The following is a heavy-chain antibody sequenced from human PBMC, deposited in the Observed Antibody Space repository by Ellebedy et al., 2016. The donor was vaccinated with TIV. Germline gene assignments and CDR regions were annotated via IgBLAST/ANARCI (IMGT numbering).Heavy chain of an antibody. CDR2: IYAGGNKP. V-gene: IGHV3-23*01. CDR3: AKDQVGGDGRWVFDI. Sequence: GESLKISCAASGFTFNSYAMAWVRQTPGKGLEWVSGIYAGGNKPHYADSVKGRFTISRDNSQNTLYLQMNSLRDEDTAMYYCAKDQVGGDGRWVFDIWGQGTMVTVSS. D-gene: IGHD3-16*01. J-gene: IGHJ3*02. CDR1: GFTFNSYA.